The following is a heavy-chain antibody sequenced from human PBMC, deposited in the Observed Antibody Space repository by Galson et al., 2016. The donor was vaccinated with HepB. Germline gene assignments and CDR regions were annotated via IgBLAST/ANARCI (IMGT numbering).Heavy chain of an antibody. D-gene: IGHD6-13*01. CDR2: ITSRSTAI. Sequence: SLRLSCAASGFTLSSYSMNWVRQTPGKGLEWVSYITSRSTAIYYEDSVKGRFTISRDNARNSLYLQMNSLRAEDTAVYYCAREGTGSSSFIYYYYGKDVWGQGTTVTGAS. CDR1: GFTLSSYS. V-gene: IGHV3-48*04. CDR3: AREGTGSSSFIYYYYGKDV. J-gene: IGHJ6*02.